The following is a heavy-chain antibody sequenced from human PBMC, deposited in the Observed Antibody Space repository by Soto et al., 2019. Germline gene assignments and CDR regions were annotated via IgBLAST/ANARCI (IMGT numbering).Heavy chain of an antibody. D-gene: IGHD2-15*01. J-gene: IGHJ4*02. V-gene: IGHV3-23*01. CDR2: ISGSGGST. Sequence: GGSLRLSCAASGFTFSSYAMSWVRQAPGKGLEWVSAISGSGGSTYYADSVKGRFTISRDNSKNTLYLQMNSLRAEDTAVYYCAKSDCSGGSCYPRQKYYFDYWGQGTLVTVSS. CDR1: GFTFSSYA. CDR3: AKSDCSGGSCYPRQKYYFDY.